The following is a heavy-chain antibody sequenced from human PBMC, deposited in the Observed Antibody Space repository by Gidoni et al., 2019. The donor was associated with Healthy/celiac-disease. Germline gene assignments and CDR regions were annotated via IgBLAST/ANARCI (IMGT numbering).Heavy chain of an antibody. D-gene: IGHD2-2*02. V-gene: IGHV1-69*01. CDR3: ARDPGLYCSSTSCYNGGAFDI. J-gene: IGHJ3*02. Sequence: QVQLVQSAAEVKKPGSSVKVSCKASGGTFSSYAISWVRQAPGQGLEWRGGIIPIFGTANYAQKFQGRVTITADESTSTAYMELSSLRSEDTAVYYCARDPGLYCSSTSCYNGGAFDIWGQGTMVTVSS. CDR1: GGTFSSYA. CDR2: IIPIFGTA.